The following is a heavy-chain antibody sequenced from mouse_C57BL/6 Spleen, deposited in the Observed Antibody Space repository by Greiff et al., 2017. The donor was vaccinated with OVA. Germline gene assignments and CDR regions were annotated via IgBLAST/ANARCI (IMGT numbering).Heavy chain of an antibody. D-gene: IGHD2-4*01. CDR2: IDPSDSYT. CDR1: GYTFTSYW. V-gene: IGHV1-50*01. J-gene: IGHJ1*03. Sequence: QVQLKQPGAELVNPGASVKLSCKASGYTFTSYWMQWVKQRPGQGLEWIGEIDPSDSYTNYNQKFKGKATLTVDTSSSTAYMQLSSLTSEDSAVYYCARREIYYDYDWYFDVWGTGTTVTVSS. CDR3: ARREIYYDYDWYFDV.